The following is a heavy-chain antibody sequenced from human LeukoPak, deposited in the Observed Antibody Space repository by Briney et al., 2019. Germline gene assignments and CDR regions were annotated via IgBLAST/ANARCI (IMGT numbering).Heavy chain of an antibody. V-gene: IGHV4-4*07. CDR3: ARDSGTTGEVKFDP. CDR1: GGSISSYY. Sequence: SETLSLTCTVPGGSISSYYWSWIRQPARAALEWIGRIYTSGTITYNPSLKSRVTMSVDTSKNQFSLKLSSVTAADTAVYYCARDSGTTGEVKFDPWGQGTLVTVSS. CDR2: IYTSGTI. D-gene: IGHD3-10*01. J-gene: IGHJ5*02.